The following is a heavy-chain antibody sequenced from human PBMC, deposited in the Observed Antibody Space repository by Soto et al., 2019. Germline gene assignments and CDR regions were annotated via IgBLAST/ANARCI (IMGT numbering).Heavy chain of an antibody. D-gene: IGHD5-12*01. CDR3: ARSKVATILGYYYYMDV. CDR2: IYPGDSDT. Sequence: XXSLKISCKGSGYSFTSYWIGWVRQMPGKGLEWMGIIYPGDSDTRYSPSFQGQVTISADKSISTAYLQWSSLKASDNAMYYCARSKVATILGYYYYMDVWGKGTTVTVSS. J-gene: IGHJ6*03. CDR1: GYSFTSYW. V-gene: IGHV5-51*01.